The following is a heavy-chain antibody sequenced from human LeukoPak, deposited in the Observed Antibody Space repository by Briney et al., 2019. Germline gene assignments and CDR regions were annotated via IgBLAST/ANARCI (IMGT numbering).Heavy chain of an antibody. CDR3: ARGRPGTD. D-gene: IGHD6-13*01. J-gene: IGHJ4*02. CDR1: GYTFTSYD. CDR2: MNPNSGNT. V-gene: IGHV1-8*01. Sequence: GVSVKVSCKTSGYTFTSYDITWVRQATGRGLEWMGRMNPNSGNTDYAQKFQGRVTMTRNTSISTAYMELSSLTSEDSSVYYCARGRPGTDWGQGTLVTVSS.